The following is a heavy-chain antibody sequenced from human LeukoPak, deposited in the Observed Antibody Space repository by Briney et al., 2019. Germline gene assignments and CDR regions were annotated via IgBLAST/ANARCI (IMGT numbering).Heavy chain of an antibody. CDR1: GYSFTSYW. J-gene: IGHJ4*02. CDR3: AIASMVRGVINPGDY. D-gene: IGHD3-10*01. CDR2: IYPGDSDT. V-gene: IGHV5-51*01. Sequence: GESLKISXKGSGYSFTSYWIGWVLQMPGKGLEWMGIIYPGDSDTRYSPSFQGQVTISADKSISTAYLQWSSLKASDTAMYYCAIASMVRGVINPGDYWGQGTLVTVSS.